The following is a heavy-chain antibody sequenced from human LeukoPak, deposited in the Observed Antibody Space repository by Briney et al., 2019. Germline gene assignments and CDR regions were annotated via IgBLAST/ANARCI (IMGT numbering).Heavy chain of an antibody. D-gene: IGHD3-22*01. CDR3: ARTLKDYYDSSGYYYYYYMDV. CDR1: GGSISSYY. V-gene: IGHV4-59*01. J-gene: IGHJ6*03. CDR2: IYYSGST. Sequence: SETLSLTCTVSGGSISSYYWSWIRQPPGKGLEWIGYIYYSGSTNYNPSLKSRVTISVDTSKNQFSLKLSSVTAADTAVYYCARTLKDYYDSSGYYYYYYMDVWGKGTTVTVSS.